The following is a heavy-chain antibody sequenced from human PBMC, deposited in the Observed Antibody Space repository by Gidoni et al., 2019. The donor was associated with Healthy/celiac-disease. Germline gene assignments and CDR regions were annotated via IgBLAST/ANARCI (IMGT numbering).Heavy chain of an antibody. CDR2: IYYSGST. CDR3: ARAGDYYDSSGYRVDAFDI. CDR1: GGSISSGGYY. Sequence: QVQLQESGPGLVKPSQTLSLTCTVSGGSISSGGYYWSWIRQHPGKGLEWIGYIYYSGSTYYNPSLKSRVTISVDTSKNQFSLKLSSVTAADTAVYYCARAGDYYDSSGYRVDAFDIWGQGTMVTVSS. V-gene: IGHV4-31*03. J-gene: IGHJ3*02. D-gene: IGHD3-22*01.